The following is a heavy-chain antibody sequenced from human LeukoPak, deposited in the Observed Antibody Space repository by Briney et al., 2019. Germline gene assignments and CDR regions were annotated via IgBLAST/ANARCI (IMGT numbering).Heavy chain of an antibody. D-gene: IGHD5-18*01. V-gene: IGHV3-30-3*01. J-gene: IGHJ4*02. CDR3: ARALGRVQLWGILVY. CDR2: ISYDGSNK. CDR1: GFTFSSYA. Sequence: GSLRLSCAASGFTFSSYAMHWVRQAPGKGLEWVAVISYDGSNKYYADSVKGRLTISRDNSKNTLYLQMNSLRAEDTAVYYCARALGRVQLWGILVYWGQGTLVTVSS.